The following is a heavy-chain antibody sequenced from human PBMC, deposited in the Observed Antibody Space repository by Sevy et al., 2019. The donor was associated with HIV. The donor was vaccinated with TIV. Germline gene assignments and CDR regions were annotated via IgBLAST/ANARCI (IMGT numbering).Heavy chain of an antibody. CDR3: ARDRNNYDSSGYPKGMDV. CDR1: GYTFTRYG. J-gene: IGHJ6*02. V-gene: IGHV1-18*01. Sequence: ASVKVSCKASGYTFTRYGISWVRQAPGQGLEWMGWISAYNDYTNYVQKLQGRVTMTTDTSTSIAYLGLRSLRSDDTVVYYGARDRNNYDSSGYPKGMDVWGQGTTVTVSS. CDR2: ISAYNDYT. D-gene: IGHD3-22*01.